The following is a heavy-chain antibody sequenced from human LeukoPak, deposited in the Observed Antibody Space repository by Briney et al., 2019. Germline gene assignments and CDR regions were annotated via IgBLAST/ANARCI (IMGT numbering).Heavy chain of an antibody. V-gene: IGHV4-39*01. Sequence: PSETLSLTCTVFGGSISRNSYYWGWIRQPPGKGLEWIGNIYYSGNTFYNPSLESRVTISLDTSKNQFSLKLSSVTAADTAVYYCARLQPRVDWARVKYCSGGSCYSRWWFDPWGQGTLVTVSS. CDR2: IYYSGNT. J-gene: IGHJ5*02. CDR3: ARLQPRVDWARVKYCSGGSCYSRWWFDP. D-gene: IGHD2-15*01. CDR1: GGSISRNSYY.